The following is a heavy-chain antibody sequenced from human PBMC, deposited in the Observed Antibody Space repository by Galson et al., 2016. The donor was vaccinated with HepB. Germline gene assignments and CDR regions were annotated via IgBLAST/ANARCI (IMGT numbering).Heavy chain of an antibody. D-gene: IGHD6-19*01. V-gene: IGHV3-21*01. CDR1: GITFRSYT. CDR2: ISGGSSYI. Sequence: CAVSGITFRSYTMNWVRQAPGKGLAWVSSISGGSSYIYYADSVKVRFTISRDNAKNSLYLQMNSLRAEDTAVYYCASRHSGWYYFDYWGQGTLVTVSS. J-gene: IGHJ4*02. CDR3: ASRHSGWYYFDY.